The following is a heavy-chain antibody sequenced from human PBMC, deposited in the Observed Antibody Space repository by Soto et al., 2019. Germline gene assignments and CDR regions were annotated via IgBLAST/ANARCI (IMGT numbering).Heavy chain of an antibody. Sequence: ASVKVSCKASGSTFTSYVISWVRQAPGQGREWMGWISAYNGDTNYAQNLQGRVTMTTDTSTNTAHMELRSLRSDDTAVYYCARAHCLTGNNRPLDVWGQGTTVTVSS. V-gene: IGHV1-18*01. D-gene: IGHD7-27*01. CDR3: ARAHCLTGNNRPLDV. CDR1: GSTFTSYV. CDR2: ISAYNGDT. J-gene: IGHJ6*02.